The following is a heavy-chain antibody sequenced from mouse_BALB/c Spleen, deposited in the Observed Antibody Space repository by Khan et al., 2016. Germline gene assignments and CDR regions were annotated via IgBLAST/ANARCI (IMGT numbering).Heavy chain of an antibody. D-gene: IGHD2-14*01. CDR3: ARGDFYRYEDAMDY. J-gene: IGHJ4*01. CDR1: DYSITSGYS. V-gene: IGHV3-1*02. CDR2: IHYSANT. Sequence: EVKLLESGPDLVKPSQSLSLTCTVTDYSITSGYSWHWIRQFPGSQLEWMGYIHYSANTNYNPSLKSRISITRDTSKNQFFLQLISVTTEDTATXYCARGDFYRYEDAMDYWGQGTSVTVSS.